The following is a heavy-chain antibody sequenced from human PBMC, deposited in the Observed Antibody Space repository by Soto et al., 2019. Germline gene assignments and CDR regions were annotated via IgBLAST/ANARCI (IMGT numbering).Heavy chain of an antibody. V-gene: IGHV4-4*02. J-gene: IGHJ4*02. CDR3: ARGLSAAYDY. Sequence: PSETLSLTCTVTGGSISSSNWWSWVRQPPGKGLEWIGEIYHSGTTTYSPSLKSRVTISVDKSKNQFSLKMSSVTAAYTAVYYWARGLSAAYDYGGQGPLVTVP. CDR1: GGSISSSNW. CDR2: IYHSGTT. D-gene: IGHD6-13*01.